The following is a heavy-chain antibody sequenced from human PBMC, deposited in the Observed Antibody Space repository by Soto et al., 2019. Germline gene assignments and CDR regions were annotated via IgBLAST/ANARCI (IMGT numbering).Heavy chain of an antibody. CDR1: GGSISRYY. Sequence: SETLSLTCTVSGGSISRYYWSWIRQPPGKGLEWIGHSDYTGSTNYNPSLNSRVTISVDTSKSQFSLRLNSVTAADTAVYYCARDLWGYCGTDCYPLDVWGQGTTVTVSS. J-gene: IGHJ6*02. CDR2: SDYTGST. V-gene: IGHV4-59*01. D-gene: IGHD2-21*02. CDR3: ARDLWGYCGTDCYPLDV.